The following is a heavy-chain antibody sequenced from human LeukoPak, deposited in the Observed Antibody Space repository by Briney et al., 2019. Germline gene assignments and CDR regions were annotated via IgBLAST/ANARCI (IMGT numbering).Heavy chain of an antibody. CDR3: ARTILGYCSGGSCYSFDY. CDR1: GFSLSTSGMC. CDR2: TDWDDDK. J-gene: IGHJ4*02. V-gene: IGHV2-70*11. Sequence: SGPALVKPTQTLTLTCTFSGFSLSTSGMCVSWIRQPPGKALEWLARTDWDDDKYYSTSLKTRLTISKDTSKNQVVLTMTNMDPVDTATYYCARTILGYCSGGSCYSFDYWGQGTLVTVSS. D-gene: IGHD2-15*01.